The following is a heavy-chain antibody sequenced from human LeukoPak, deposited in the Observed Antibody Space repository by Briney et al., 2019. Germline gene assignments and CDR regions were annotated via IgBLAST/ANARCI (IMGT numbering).Heavy chain of an antibody. D-gene: IGHD2-15*01. V-gene: IGHV3-21*01. Sequence: PGGSLRLSCAASGFTFSSYSMNWVRQVPGMGLERVSSISSSSSYIYYADALMGRFTISRDNAKNSLYLQMNSLRAEDTAVYYCARVRHCSGGSCYSPFDYWGQGTLVTVSS. CDR3: ARVRHCSGGSCYSPFDY. CDR2: ISSSSSYI. J-gene: IGHJ4*02. CDR1: GFTFSSYS.